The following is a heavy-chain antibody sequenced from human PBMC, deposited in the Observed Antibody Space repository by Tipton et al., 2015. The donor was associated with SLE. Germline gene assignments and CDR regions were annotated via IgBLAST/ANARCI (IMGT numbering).Heavy chain of an antibody. CDR3: ARGNSYGYYYMDV. D-gene: IGHD5-18*01. J-gene: IGHJ6*03. CDR2: ISRTSSYI. Sequence: SLRLSCAASGFTFSSYSMNWVRQAPGKGLEWVSSISRTSSYIYYADSVKGRFTISRDNAKNSLYLQMNSLRAEDTAVYYCARGNSYGYYYMDVWGKGTTVTVSS. V-gene: IGHV3-21*01. CDR1: GFTFSSYS.